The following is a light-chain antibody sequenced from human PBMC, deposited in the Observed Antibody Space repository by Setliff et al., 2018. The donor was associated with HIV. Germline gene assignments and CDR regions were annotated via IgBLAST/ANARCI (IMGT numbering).Light chain of an antibody. CDR3: QQYNSYPS. CDR2: AAS. V-gene: IGKV1-5*01. J-gene: IGKJ2*01. CDR1: QSISSW. Sequence: DIQMTQSPSTLSASVGDRVTITCRASQSISSWLAWYQQKPGKAPKLLIYAASSLESGVPSRFSGGGSGTDFTLTINSVQPDDFATYYCQQYNSYPSFGQGTKVDIK.